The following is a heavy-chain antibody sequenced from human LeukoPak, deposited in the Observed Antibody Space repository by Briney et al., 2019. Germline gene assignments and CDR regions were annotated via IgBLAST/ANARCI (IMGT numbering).Heavy chain of an antibody. V-gene: IGHV5-51*01. CDR2: IYPGDSDT. J-gene: IGHJ4*02. CDR3: ARPAGDILTGYFGY. D-gene: IGHD3-9*01. Sequence: GESLQISCKGSGYSFTTYWIGWVRQLPGKGLEGMGIIYPGDSDTRYSPSFQGQVTISADKSISTAYLQWSSLKASDTAMYYCARPAGDILTGYFGYWGQGTLVTVSS. CDR1: GYSFTTYW.